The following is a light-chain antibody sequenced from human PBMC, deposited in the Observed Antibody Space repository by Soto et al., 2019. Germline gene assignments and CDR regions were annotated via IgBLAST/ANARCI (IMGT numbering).Light chain of an antibody. Sequence: QSVLTQPPSASGSPGQPVTISCTGTSRDVGDYNYVSWYQQHPGKAPKLMIYEVSKRPSGVPDRFSGSKSGNTASLTVSGLQAEDEADYYCSSYAGSNNYVFGTGTKLTVL. V-gene: IGLV2-8*01. CDR2: EVS. CDR3: SSYAGSNNYV. J-gene: IGLJ1*01. CDR1: SRDVGDYNY.